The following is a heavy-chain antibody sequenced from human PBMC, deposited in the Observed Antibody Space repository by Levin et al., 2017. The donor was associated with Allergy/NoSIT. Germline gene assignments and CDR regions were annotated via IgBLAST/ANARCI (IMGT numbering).Heavy chain of an antibody. J-gene: IGHJ4*02. CDR3: ARDESVGDTATFDY. CDR1: GFTFSNYG. D-gene: IGHD5-18*01. V-gene: IGHV3-33*01. CDR2: IWYDGGNK. Sequence: GGSLRLSCAASGFTFSNYGIHWVRQAPGKGLEWVAVIWYDGGNKYYADSVKGRFTISRDNSKNTLYLQMNSLRAEDTAVYYCARDESVGDTATFDYWGQGTLVTVSS.